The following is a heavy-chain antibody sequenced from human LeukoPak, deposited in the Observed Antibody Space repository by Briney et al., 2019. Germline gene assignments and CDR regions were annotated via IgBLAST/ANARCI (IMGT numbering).Heavy chain of an antibody. J-gene: IGHJ1*01. CDR1: GLTHGEFP. CDR2: IRSKGYGGTT. CDR3: TRDIKAGNRGY. Sequence: PGGPQRLYCTASGLTHGEFPMSWLRQAPGKGMERVGNIRSKGYGGTTEYAASVKGRFTISRDDSKSIAYLQMNSLKTEDTAVYYCTRDIKAGNRGYWCQGTLVTVSS. D-gene: IGHD6-19*01. V-gene: IGHV3-49*03.